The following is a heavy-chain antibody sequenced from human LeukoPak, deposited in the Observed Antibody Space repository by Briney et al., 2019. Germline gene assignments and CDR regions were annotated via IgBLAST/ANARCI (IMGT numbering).Heavy chain of an antibody. CDR2: ISGYSDDT. J-gene: IGHJ6*02. Sequence: ASVKVSCKASGYTFTGYYMHWVRQAPGQGLEWMGWISGYSDDTNYAQKFQGRVTMTTGTSTAYMELRSLTSDDTAVYYCARDHPLELERRAAFAGDYYYGMDVWGQGTTVTVS. V-gene: IGHV1-18*04. CDR3: ARDHPLELERRAAFAGDYYYGMDV. D-gene: IGHD1-1*01. CDR1: GYTFTGYY.